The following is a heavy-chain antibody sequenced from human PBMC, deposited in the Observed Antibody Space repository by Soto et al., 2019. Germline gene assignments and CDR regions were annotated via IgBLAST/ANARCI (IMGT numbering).Heavy chain of an antibody. D-gene: IGHD1-26*01. J-gene: IGHJ4*02. CDR2: ISAYNGNT. Sequence: QVQLVQSGAEVKKPGASVKVSCKASGYTFTSYGISWVRQAPGQGLEWMGWISAYNGNTNYAQKLQGRVTMTTDTSTSTAYMEMRSLRSDDTAVYYCARDKDGSGSYLMAHNDYWGQGTLVTVSS. CDR3: ARDKDGSGSYLMAHNDY. V-gene: IGHV1-18*01. CDR1: GYTFTSYG.